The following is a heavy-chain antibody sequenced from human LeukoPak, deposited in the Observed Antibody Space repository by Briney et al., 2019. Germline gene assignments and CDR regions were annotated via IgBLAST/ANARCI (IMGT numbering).Heavy chain of an antibody. CDR2: INQSGST. D-gene: IGHD6-6*01. V-gene: IGHV4-34*01. CDR1: GGSFSGYY. CDR3: ARRPSIAARRSYYFDY. J-gene: IGHJ4*02. Sequence: SETLSLTCAVYGGSFSGYYWSWMRQPPGEGLEWIGDINQSGSTTYNPSLKSRVTISVDTSKNQFSLKLSSVTAADTAVYYCARRPSIAARRSYYFDYWGQGTLVTVSS.